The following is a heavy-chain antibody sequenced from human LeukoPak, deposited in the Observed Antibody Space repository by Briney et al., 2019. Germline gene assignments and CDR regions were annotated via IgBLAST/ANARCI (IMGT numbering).Heavy chain of an antibody. J-gene: IGHJ6*02. Sequence: GGSWNFPWEASGSPFRTSYWNWVGKPPGRGRKGFQVIFSGGSNYSQASGKGGFTISRDSSKNTLYLQMNSLRAEDTAVYYCARDLRKQNGRQTYSYDSSGFYHYYSYGMDLWGQGTTVTVSS. CDR3: ARDLRKQNGRQTYSYDSSGFYHYYSYGMDL. CDR1: GSPFRTSY. V-gene: IGHV3-53*01. D-gene: IGHD3-22*01. CDR2: IFSGGSN.